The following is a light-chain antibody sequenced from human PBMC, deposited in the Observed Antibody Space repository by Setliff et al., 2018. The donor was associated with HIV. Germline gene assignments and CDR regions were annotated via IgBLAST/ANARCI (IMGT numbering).Light chain of an antibody. CDR1: SGSVSTNHF. CDR2: STN. CDR3: VLYMGSGLWV. V-gene: IGLV8-61*01. J-gene: IGLJ3*02. Sequence: QTVVTQEPSFSVSPGETVTLTCGLTSGSVSTNHFPNWFQQTPGQAPRTLIYSTNRRSSGVPGRFSGSILGSTAALTITGAQTDDESHYYCVLYMGSGLWVFGGGTKVTVL.